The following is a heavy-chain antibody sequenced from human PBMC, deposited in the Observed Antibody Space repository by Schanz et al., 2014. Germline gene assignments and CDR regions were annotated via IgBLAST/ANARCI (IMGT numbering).Heavy chain of an antibody. V-gene: IGHV3-23*01. CDR1: GFTFSSYA. Sequence: EVQLLESGGGLVQPGGSLRLSCAASGFTFSSYAMSWVRQAPGKGLEWVSALSGSGGSTYYADSVKGRFAISRGNSKITLYLQMTDLRAEDTSVYYCAKQIHSDIFTGTRNWGQGTLVTVSS. D-gene: IGHD3-9*01. CDR2: LSGSGGST. J-gene: IGHJ4*02. CDR3: AKQIHSDIFTGTRN.